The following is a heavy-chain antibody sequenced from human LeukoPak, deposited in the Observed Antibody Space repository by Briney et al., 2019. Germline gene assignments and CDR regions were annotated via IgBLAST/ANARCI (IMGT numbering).Heavy chain of an antibody. V-gene: IGHV3-23*01. Sequence: PGGSLRLSCAASGFTFSSYAMSWVRQAPGKGLEWVSAISGSGGSTYYADSVKGRFTISRDNSKNTLYLQMNSLRAEDTAVYYCEKDQCGGFDFDYWGQGTLVTVSS. J-gene: IGHJ4*02. CDR2: ISGSGGST. CDR3: EKDQCGGFDFDY. D-gene: IGHD3-10*01. CDR1: GFTFSSYA.